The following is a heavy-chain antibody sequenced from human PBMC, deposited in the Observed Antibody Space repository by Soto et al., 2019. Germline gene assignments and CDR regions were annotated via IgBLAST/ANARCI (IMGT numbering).Heavy chain of an antibody. J-gene: IGHJ4*02. CDR1: GYTFTHFG. V-gene: IGHV1-18*01. D-gene: IGHD4-17*01. CDR2: ISAYNGNT. CDR3: ATWVDYGDFEGFDF. Sequence: ASVKVSCKASGYTFTHFGISWLRQAPGQGLEWMGWISAYNGNTNYAQKFQGSVTMTWDTSITTAYLDLTRLTTNDTATYFCATWVDYGDFEGFDFWAQGTLVTVSS.